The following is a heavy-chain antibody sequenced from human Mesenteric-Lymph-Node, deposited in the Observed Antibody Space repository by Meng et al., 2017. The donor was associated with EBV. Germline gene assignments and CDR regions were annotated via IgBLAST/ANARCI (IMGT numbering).Heavy chain of an antibody. D-gene: IGHD3-3*01. V-gene: IGHV1-69*01. J-gene: IGHJ4*02. CDR1: GGTFSSYA. CDR3: ARDSWSGYPYVDY. Sequence: QGQVVQSGTGVKKTGSWVKVSCKASGGTFSSYAISWVRQDPGQGLEWMGGIIPIFGTANYAQKFQGRVTITADESTSTAYMELSSLRSEDTAVYYCARDSWSGYPYVDYWGQGTLVTVSS. CDR2: IIPIFGTA.